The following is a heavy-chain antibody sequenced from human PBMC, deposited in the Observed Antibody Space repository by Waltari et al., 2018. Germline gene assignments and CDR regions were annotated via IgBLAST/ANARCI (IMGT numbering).Heavy chain of an antibody. CDR3: ARNRDFYYYDSSGYYPFDY. CDR1: GGSISSGSYY. J-gene: IGHJ4*02. V-gene: IGHV4-61*09. D-gene: IGHD3-22*01. Sequence: QVQLQESGPGLVKPSQTLSLTCTVSGGSISSGSYYWTWIPQPAGRGLEWIGYIYTSGSTNYNPSLKSRVTISVDTSKNQFSLKLSSVTAADTAVYYCARNRDFYYYDSSGYYPFDYWGQGTLVTVSS. CDR2: IYTSGST.